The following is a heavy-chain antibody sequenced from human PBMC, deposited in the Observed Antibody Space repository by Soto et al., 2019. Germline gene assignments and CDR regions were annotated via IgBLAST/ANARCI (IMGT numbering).Heavy chain of an antibody. V-gene: IGHV3-30-3*01. J-gene: IGHJ6*02. CDR2: ISYDGNIK. CDR1: AFSFSHYA. CDR3: ARAGYCSGGRCYSPSYYYYGMDV. D-gene: IGHD2-15*01. Sequence: PGGSLRLSCGASAFSFSHYAMHWVRQAPGKGLECVAVISYDGNIKRYADSVKGRFTVSRDNSENTLYLQMNSLSPEDTAVYYCARAGYCSGGRCYSPSYYYYGMDVWGQGTTVTVSS.